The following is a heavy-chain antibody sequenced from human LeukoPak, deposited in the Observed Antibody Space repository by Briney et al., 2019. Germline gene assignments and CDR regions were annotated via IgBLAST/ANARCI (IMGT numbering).Heavy chain of an antibody. Sequence: PGGSLRLSCAASGFTFSSYAMHWVRQAPGKGLEWVAVISYDGSNKYYADSVKGRFTISRDNSKNTLYLQMNSLRAEDTAVYYCARGVYSSWQTVFCDYWGQGTLVTVSS. J-gene: IGHJ4*02. CDR2: ISYDGSNK. V-gene: IGHV3-30-3*01. D-gene: IGHD6-13*01. CDR1: GFTFSSYA. CDR3: ARGVYSSWQTVFCDY.